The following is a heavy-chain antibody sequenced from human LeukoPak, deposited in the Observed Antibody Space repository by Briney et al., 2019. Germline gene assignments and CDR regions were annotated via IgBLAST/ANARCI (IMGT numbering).Heavy chain of an antibody. CDR2: ISSDGTNK. CDR3: ARDRSQEFDP. D-gene: IGHD3-10*01. V-gene: IGHV3-30*04. Sequence: GGSLRLSCAASRFTFRNYAMHWVRQAPGKGLEWVAVISSDGTNKDYADSVKGRFSISRDNSKNTLYLQMNRLRADDTAVYYRARDRSQEFDPWGQGTLVTVSS. CDR1: RFTFRNYA. J-gene: IGHJ5*02.